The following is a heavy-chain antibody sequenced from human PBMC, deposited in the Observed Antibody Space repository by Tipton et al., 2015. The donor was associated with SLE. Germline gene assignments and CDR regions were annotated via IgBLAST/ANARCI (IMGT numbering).Heavy chain of an antibody. D-gene: IGHD3/OR15-3a*01. CDR1: GFSFISYG. CDR2: ISAYNDDT. Sequence: QLVQSGPEVKTPGASVKVSCKASGFSFISYGFSWVRQAPGQGLEWMAWISAYNDDTKYAQRVKGRVTMTTDTSTRTADMELRRLRSDDTAVYHWARSDCTSGGLVIPNYWGQGTLVTVSS. CDR3: ARSDCTSGGLVIPNY. V-gene: IGHV1-18*01. J-gene: IGHJ4*02.